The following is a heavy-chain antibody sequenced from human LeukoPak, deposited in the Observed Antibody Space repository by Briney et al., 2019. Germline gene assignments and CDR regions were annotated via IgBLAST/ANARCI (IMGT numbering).Heavy chain of an antibody. CDR2: ISSSSSTI. V-gene: IGHV3-48*01. CDR1: GFTFSSYS. CDR3: ARDRVLVVPAATTNWFDP. J-gene: IGHJ5*02. Sequence: GGSLRLSCAASGFTFSSYSMNWVRQAPGKGLEWVSCISSSSSTIYYADSVKGRFTISRDNAKNSLYLQMNSLRAEDMAVYYCARDRVLVVPAATTNWFDPWGQGTLVTVSS. D-gene: IGHD2-2*01.